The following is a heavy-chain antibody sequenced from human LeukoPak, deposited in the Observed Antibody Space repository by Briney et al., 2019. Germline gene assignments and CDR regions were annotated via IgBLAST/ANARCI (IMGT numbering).Heavy chain of an antibody. J-gene: IGHJ6*02. CDR3: ARGGYDFVYYYGMDV. D-gene: IGHD3-3*01. CDR1: GYTFTGYY. CDR2: INPNSGGT. Sequence: VSVKVSCKASGYTFTGYYMHWVRQAPGQGLEWMGRINPNSGGTNYAQKFQGRVTMTRDTSISTAYMELSRLRSNDTAVYYCARGGYDFVYYYGMDVWGQGTTVTVSS. V-gene: IGHV1-2*06.